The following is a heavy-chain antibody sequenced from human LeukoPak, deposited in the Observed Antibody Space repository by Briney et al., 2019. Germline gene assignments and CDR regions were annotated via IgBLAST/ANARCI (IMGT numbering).Heavy chain of an antibody. CDR3: AKVDDFWSGYLDY. D-gene: IGHD3-3*01. Sequence: GGSLRLSCAASGFTFSSYAMSWVRQAPGKGLEWVSAISGSGGSTYYADSVKGRFTISRDNSKNTLYLQMDSLRAEDTAVYYCAKVDDFWSGYLDYWGQGTLVTVSS. CDR1: GFTFSSYA. V-gene: IGHV3-23*01. J-gene: IGHJ4*02. CDR2: ISGSGGST.